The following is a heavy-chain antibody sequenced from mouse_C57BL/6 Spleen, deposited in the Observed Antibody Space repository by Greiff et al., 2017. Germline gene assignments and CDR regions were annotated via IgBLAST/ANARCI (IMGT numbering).Heavy chain of an antibody. Sequence: LQQSGASVKISCKASGYAFSSYWMNWVKQRPGKGLERIGQIYPGDGDTNYNGKFKGKATLTADKSSSTAYMQLSSLTSEDYAVYFCAGREKAQALMDYWGQGTSVTVSS. D-gene: IGHD3-2*02. V-gene: IGHV1-80*01. CDR3: AGREKAQALMDY. J-gene: IGHJ4*01. CDR1: GYAFSSYW. CDR2: IYPGDGDT.